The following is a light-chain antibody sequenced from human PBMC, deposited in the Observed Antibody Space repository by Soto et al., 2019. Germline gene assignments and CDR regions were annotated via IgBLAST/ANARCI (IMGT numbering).Light chain of an antibody. CDR2: GAF. CDR1: QSVTNY. J-gene: IGKJ5*01. V-gene: IGKV3-11*01. CDR3: QQRNIWPPVT. Sequence: EIVMTQSPATLSVSPGERATLSCRASQSVTNYLAWYQQKPGQAPRLLIYGAFNRATGIPARFSRSGSGTDFTLTISSLEPEDFAVYYCQQRNIWPPVTFGQGTRLEIK.